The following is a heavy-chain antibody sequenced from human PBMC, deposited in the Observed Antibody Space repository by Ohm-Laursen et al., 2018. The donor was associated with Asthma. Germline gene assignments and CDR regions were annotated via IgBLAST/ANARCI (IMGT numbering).Heavy chain of an antibody. J-gene: IGHJ3*02. CDR1: GGTFSSYA. Sequence: SVKVSCKASGGTFSSYAISWVRQAPGQGLEWMGGIIPIFGIANYAQKFQGRVTITADKSTSTAYMELSSLRSEDTAVYYCARAYYYDSRNDAFDIWGQGTMVTVSS. CDR3: ARAYYYDSRNDAFDI. V-gene: IGHV1-69*10. D-gene: IGHD3-22*01. CDR2: IIPIFGIA.